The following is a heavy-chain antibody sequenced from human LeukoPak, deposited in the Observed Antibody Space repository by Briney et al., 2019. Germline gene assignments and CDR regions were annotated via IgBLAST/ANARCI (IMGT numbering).Heavy chain of an antibody. D-gene: IGHD4-17*01. V-gene: IGHV3-23*01. Sequence: GGSLRLSCAASGFTFSSYSMNWVRQAPGKGLEWVSAISGRTTTTYYTGSLKGRFIVSRDNSRNTLYLQMNSLRADDTAVYYCARTFGDYAHLDYWGQGTLVTVSS. J-gene: IGHJ4*02. CDR1: GFTFSSYS. CDR2: ISGRTTTT. CDR3: ARTFGDYAHLDY.